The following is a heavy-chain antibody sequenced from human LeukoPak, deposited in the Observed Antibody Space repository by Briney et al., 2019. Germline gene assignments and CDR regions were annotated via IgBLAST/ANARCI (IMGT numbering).Heavy chain of an antibody. CDR2: ISWNSGSI. CDR1: GFTFDDYA. D-gene: IGHD2-15*01. V-gene: IGHV3-9*01. J-gene: IGHJ4*02. CDR3: ASSQGKTFDY. Sequence: GGSLRLSCAASGFTFDDYAMHWVRQAPGKGLEWVSGISWNSGSIGYADSVKGRFTISRDNAKNSLYLQMNSLRAEDTAVYYCASSQGKTFDYWGQGTLVTVSS.